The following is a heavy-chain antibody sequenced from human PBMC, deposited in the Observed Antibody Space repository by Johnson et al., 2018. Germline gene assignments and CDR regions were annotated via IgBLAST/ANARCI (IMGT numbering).Heavy chain of an antibody. CDR1: GFTFSSYT. CDR3: ARGRAVRDVFDL. V-gene: IGHV3-21*01. D-gene: IGHD3-10*01. J-gene: IGHJ3*01. Sequence: VQLVQSGGGLVKPGGSLRLSCVASGFTFSSYTMNWVRQAPGKGLEWVSSISSSSSYIYYADSVKGRFTTSRDNAKTSMYMQMNSLRAEDTALYSCARGRAVRDVFDLWGQGTMVTVSS. CDR2: ISSSSSYI.